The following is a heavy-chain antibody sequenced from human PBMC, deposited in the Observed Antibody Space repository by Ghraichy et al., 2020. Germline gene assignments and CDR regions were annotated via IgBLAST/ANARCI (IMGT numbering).Heavy chain of an antibody. D-gene: IGHD5-12*01. V-gene: IGHV4-59*08. CDR2: IFYSGNT. Sequence: SETLSLTCTVSSGSISSYYWSWIRQPPGKGLEWIGYIFYSGNTNYSPSLKSRVTISVDASKNHFSLKLSSVTAADTALYYCARHGYSSTNDAFHIWGQGTMVTVSS. CDR1: SGSISSYY. CDR3: ARHGYSSTNDAFHI. J-gene: IGHJ3*02.